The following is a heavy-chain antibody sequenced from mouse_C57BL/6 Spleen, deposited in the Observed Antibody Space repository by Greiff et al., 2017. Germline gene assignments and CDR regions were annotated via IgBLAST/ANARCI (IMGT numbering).Heavy chain of an antibody. D-gene: IGHD3-1*01. CDR2: IDPSDSYT. CDR3: ARGLRGYFDY. CDR1: GYTFTSYW. V-gene: IGHV1-50*01. J-gene: IGHJ2*01. Sequence: QVQLQQSGAELVKPGASVKLSCKASGYTFTSYWMQWVKQRPGQGLEWIGEIDPSDSYTNYNQKFQGKATLTVATSSSTAYIQLSSLTSEDSAVSYCARGLRGYFDYWGQGTTLTVSS.